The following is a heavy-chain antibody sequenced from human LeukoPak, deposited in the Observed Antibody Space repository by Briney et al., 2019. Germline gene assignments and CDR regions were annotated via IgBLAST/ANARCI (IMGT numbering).Heavy chain of an antibody. J-gene: IGHJ4*02. CDR2: IIPIFGTA. V-gene: IGHV1-69*13. CDR3: ARAVMEYDFWSGYLDY. Sequence: ASVKVSCKASGGTFSSYAISWVRQAPGQGLEWMGGIIPIFGTANYAQKFQGRVTITADESTSTACMELSSLRSENTAVYYCARAVMEYDFWSGYLDYWGQGTLVTVSS. D-gene: IGHD3-3*01. CDR1: GGTFSSYA.